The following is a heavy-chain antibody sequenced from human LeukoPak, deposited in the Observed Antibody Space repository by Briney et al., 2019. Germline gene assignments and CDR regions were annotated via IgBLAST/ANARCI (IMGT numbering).Heavy chain of an antibody. J-gene: IGHJ4*02. V-gene: IGHV3-48*03. CDR2: ISSTGITI. Sequence: PGGSLRLSCAASGFTFSTYEMNWARQAPGKGLEWVSYISSTGITIYYADSVKGRFTISRDNAKNSLYLQMNSLRAEDTALYYCARVGKEWELLKAFDYWGQGTLVTVSS. CDR1: GFTFSTYE. D-gene: IGHD1-26*01. CDR3: ARVGKEWELLKAFDY.